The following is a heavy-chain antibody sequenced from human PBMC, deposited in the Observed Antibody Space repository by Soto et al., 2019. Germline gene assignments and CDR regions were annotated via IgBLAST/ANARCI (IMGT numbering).Heavy chain of an antibody. D-gene: IGHD2-8*01. Sequence: GSLRLSCAASGASGFTFSDHHMDLVRQAPGKGLEWVRRARNKVNSYNTAYDASVKGRFTISRDDSKNSLYLKMKSLKTEDTAVYFCARLMGTSFDLWGQGALGTVSS. CDR2: ARNKVNSYNT. CDR1: GASGFTFSDHH. V-gene: IGHV3-72*01. CDR3: ARLMGTSFDL. J-gene: IGHJ4*02.